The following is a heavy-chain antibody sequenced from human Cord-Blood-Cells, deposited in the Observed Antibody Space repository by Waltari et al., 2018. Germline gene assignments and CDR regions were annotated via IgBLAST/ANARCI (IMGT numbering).Heavy chain of an antibody. CDR1: GYTFTSYD. CDR3: ASSYCGGDCYDAFDI. D-gene: IGHD2-21*01. V-gene: IGHV1-8*01. CDR2: MNPNRGNK. J-gene: IGHJ3*02. Sequence: QVQLVQSGAEVKKPGASVKVSCKASGYTFTSYDINWVRQATGQGLEWMRWMNPNRGNKGYAQKFQGRVTMTRNTSISTAYMELSSLRSEDTAVYYCASSYCGGDCYDAFDIWGQGTMVTVSS.